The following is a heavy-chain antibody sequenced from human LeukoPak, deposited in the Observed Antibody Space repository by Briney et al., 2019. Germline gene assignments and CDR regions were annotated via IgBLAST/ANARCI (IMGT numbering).Heavy chain of an antibody. CDR3: AKQRWLQLTEFDY. V-gene: IGHV3-23*01. CDR1: GFTFSSYA. Sequence: GGSLRLSCAASGFTFSSYAMSWVRQAPGKGLEWVSAISGSGGSTYYADSVKGRFTISRDNSMNTLYLQMNSLRAEDTAVYYCAKQRWLQLTEFDYWGQGTLVTVSS. D-gene: IGHD5-24*01. CDR2: ISGSGGST. J-gene: IGHJ4*02.